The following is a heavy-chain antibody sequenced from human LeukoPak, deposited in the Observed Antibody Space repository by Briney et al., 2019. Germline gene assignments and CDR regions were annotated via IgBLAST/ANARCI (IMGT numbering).Heavy chain of an antibody. J-gene: IGHJ4*02. CDR2: ISWNSGST. CDR3: AKSRTTTSGYYNFDS. CDR1: GFTFDDYA. D-gene: IGHD3-22*01. Sequence: GRSLRLSCAASGFTFDDYAMHWVRHAPGKGLEWVSGISWNSGSTGYADSVKGRFTISRDNAKNSLYLQMNNLRPEDMALYYCAKSRTTTSGYYNFDSWGQGTLVTVPS. V-gene: IGHV3-9*03.